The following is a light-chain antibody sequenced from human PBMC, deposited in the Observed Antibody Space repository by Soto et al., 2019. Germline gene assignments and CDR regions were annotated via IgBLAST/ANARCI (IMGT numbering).Light chain of an antibody. CDR2: EAS. CDR3: QQYGSSGT. CDR1: QSVSSY. V-gene: IGKV3-20*01. Sequence: EIVLTQSPATLSLSPVERATLSCRASQSVSSYLAWYQQKPGQAPRLLIYEASNRATGIPDRFSGSGSGTDFTLTISRLEPEDFAVYYCQQYGSSGTFGQGTKVDIK. J-gene: IGKJ1*01.